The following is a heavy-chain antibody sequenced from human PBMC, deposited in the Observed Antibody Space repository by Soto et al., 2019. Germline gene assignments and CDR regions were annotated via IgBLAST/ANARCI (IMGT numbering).Heavy chain of an antibody. CDR2: IHTRGII. CDR1: GGSVTSSY. Sequence: QVQLQESGPGLVKPSETLSLPCTASGGSVTSSYWSWVRQPAGKGLEWIGRIHTRGIINYNPSLRGRVTMSVDTFRNQMFVGLTSVTAADTGVYYCARGHSSRSGYYDVAWGQGTLVTVSS. CDR3: ARGHSSRSGYYDVA. V-gene: IGHV4-4*07. J-gene: IGHJ5*02. D-gene: IGHD3-22*01.